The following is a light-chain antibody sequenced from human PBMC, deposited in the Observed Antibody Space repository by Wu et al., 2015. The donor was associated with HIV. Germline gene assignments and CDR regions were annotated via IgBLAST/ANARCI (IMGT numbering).Light chain of an antibody. J-gene: IGKJ1*01. Sequence: EIVMTQSPATLSVSPGERVTLSCRASQSVSGNLAWYQQKPGQAPRLLIYGASTRATDIPARFSGSGSGTEFTLTISSLQSEDSAVYYCHQYNNWPPWTFGQGTKVEIK. CDR2: GAS. CDR3: HQYNNWPPWT. V-gene: IGKV3-15*01. CDR1: QSVSGN.